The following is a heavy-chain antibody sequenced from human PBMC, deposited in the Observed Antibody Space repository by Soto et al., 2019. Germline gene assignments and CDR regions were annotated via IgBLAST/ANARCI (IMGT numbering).Heavy chain of an antibody. Sequence: QVQLVQSGAEVKKPGSSVKVSCKASGGSFRREAINWVRQAPGQGPEWMGGILPFFNTAHYAQKFQGRVTLTADVSTTTVYMELGSLRFADKAVYYCARGHAFGGNSDAFAVWGQGTMVIVSS. CDR2: ILPFFNTA. CDR1: GGSFRREA. V-gene: IGHV1-69*12. D-gene: IGHD2-15*01. J-gene: IGHJ3*01. CDR3: ARGHAFGGNSDAFAV.